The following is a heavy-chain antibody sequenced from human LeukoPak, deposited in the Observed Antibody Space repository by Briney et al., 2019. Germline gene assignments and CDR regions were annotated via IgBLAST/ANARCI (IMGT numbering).Heavy chain of an antibody. CDR1: GFTFSSYE. CDR2: STSSSTYI. Sequence: PGGSLRLSCAASGFTFSSYEMNWVRQAPGKGLEWVSSSTSSSTYIYYADSVKGRFTISRDNAKNSLYLQMNSLRAEDTAVYYCARAGFVGGFDYWGQGTLVTVSS. CDR3: ARAGFVGGFDY. V-gene: IGHV3-21*01. J-gene: IGHJ4*02. D-gene: IGHD3-10*01.